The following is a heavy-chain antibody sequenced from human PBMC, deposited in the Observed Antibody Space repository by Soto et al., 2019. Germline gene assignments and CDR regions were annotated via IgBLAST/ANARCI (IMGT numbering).Heavy chain of an antibody. D-gene: IGHD3-10*01. CDR2: IYYSGST. CDR1: GVSISSSY. V-gene: IGHV4-59*08. J-gene: IGHJ4*02. CDR3: ARHNYGSGSTYFDH. Sequence: PSETLSLTCTVSGVSISSSYWSWIRQPPGKGLEWIGYIYYSGSTNYNPSLKSRVTISVDTSKNQFSLKLNSMTAADTAVYYCARHNYGSGSTYFDHWGQGTLVTVS.